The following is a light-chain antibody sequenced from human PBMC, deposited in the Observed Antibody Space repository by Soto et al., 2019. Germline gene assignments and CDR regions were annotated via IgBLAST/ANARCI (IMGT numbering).Light chain of an antibody. V-gene: IGKV3-11*01. CDR1: QSGSSS. J-gene: IGKJ2*01. CDR3: QQRSNWPSI. CDR2: DAS. Sequence: DIVLTQSPATLSLSPGERATLSCRSSQSGSSSLAWYQQKPGQAPRLLIYDASNRATGIPARFSGSGSGTDFTLTISSLEPEDFAVYYCQQRSNWPSIFGQGTKLEIK.